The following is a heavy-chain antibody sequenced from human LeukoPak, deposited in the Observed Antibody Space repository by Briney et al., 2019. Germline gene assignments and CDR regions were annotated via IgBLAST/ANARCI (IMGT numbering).Heavy chain of an antibody. CDR1: GFTFRNG. D-gene: IGHD3-10*01. J-gene: IGHJ4*02. CDR2: ISYDGINK. Sequence: GGSLRLSCAASGFTFRNGMHWVRQAPGKGLEWVALISYDGINKYYADSVKGRFTISRDNSDNTLYLQMDGLRAEDTAVYYCAKALGSALVRGVMDYWGQGTPVTVSS. V-gene: IGHV3-30*18. CDR3: AKALGSALVRGVMDY.